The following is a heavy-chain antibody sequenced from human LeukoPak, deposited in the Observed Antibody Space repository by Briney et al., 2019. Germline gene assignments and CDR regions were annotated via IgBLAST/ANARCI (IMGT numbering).Heavy chain of an antibody. V-gene: IGHV3-20*04. CDR1: GFTFDDYG. D-gene: IGHD3-9*01. CDR2: INWNGGST. CDR3: ARPYDILTGYYSPAFDI. J-gene: IGHJ3*02. Sequence: GGSLTLSCAASGFTFDDYGMSWVRQAPGKGLEWVSGINWNGGSTGYADSVKGRFTISRDNAKNSMYLQMNSLRAEDTALYYCARPYDILTGYYSPAFDIWGQGTMVTVSS.